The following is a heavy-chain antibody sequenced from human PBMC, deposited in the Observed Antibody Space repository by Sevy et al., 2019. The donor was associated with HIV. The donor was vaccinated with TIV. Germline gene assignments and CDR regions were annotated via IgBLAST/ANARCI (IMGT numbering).Heavy chain of an antibody. CDR3: ATASLWGDSGVSHPSFDS. Sequence: GGSLRLSCAASGFAFNDFAMNWLRQLPGKGLEWVAIISYDGRKKFYADSVKGRFTISRDNSKNVVYLQMNSLRPEDTAVYFCATASLWGDSGVSHPSFDSWDQGTLVTVSS. J-gene: IGHJ4*02. CDR1: GFAFNDFA. V-gene: IGHV3-30*04. D-gene: IGHD2-15*01. CDR2: ISYDGRKK.